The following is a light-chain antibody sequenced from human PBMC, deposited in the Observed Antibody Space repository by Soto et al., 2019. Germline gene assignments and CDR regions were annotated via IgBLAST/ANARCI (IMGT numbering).Light chain of an antibody. J-gene: IGKJ1*01. Sequence: AIQLTQPPSPLSAPVGDRATITSGASQGIGTKLGWYQLKPGKAPKLLVYGASTLQSGVLPRFSGSGSGTDFTLTISSLQPDDFATYYCLQDFSYPRTFGQGTKVEIK. CDR3: LQDFSYPRT. CDR1: QGIGTK. CDR2: GAS. V-gene: IGKV1-6*02.